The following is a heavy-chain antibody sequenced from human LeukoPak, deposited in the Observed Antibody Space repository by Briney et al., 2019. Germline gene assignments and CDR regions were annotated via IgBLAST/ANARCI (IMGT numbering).Heavy chain of an antibody. CDR2: IYTSGST. D-gene: IGHD3-22*01. J-gene: IGHJ6*03. V-gene: IGHV4-4*07. CDR1: GGSISSYY. Sequence: SETLSLTCTVSGGSISSYYWSWIRQPAGKGLEWIGRIYTSGSTNYNPSLKSRVTMSVDTSKNQVSLKLSSVTAADTAVYYCAGGVVSGYYPHYYYYYMDVWGKGTTVTVSS. CDR3: AGGVVSGYYPHYYYYYMDV.